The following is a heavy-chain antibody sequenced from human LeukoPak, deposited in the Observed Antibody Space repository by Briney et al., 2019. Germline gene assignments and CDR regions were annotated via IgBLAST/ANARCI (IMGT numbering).Heavy chain of an antibody. V-gene: IGHV3-72*01. CDR3: AKGSSASRPYYFDY. Sequence: GGSLRLSCAASGFILSDHYMDWVRQAPGKGLEWVGRIKHKADGYTTEYAASVKGRFSISRVDSKNSLYLHMNSLRAEDTAVYHCAKGSSASRPYYFDYWGRGTLVTVSS. J-gene: IGHJ4*02. CDR1: GFILSDHY. D-gene: IGHD2-2*01. CDR2: IKHKADGYTT.